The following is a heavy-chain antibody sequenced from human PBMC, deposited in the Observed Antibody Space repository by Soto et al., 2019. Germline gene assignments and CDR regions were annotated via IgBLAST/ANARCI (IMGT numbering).Heavy chain of an antibody. J-gene: IGHJ6*02. CDR3: ARDNTAPTYYYNGMDV. V-gene: IGHV1-18*01. Sequence: QVQLVQSGAEVQGPGASVRVSCKASGYTFTSYGFSWVRQAPGQGLEWMGWISANNGDTNYAQKFQGRVTMTTDTSTSTAYMELRSLTSDDTAVYYCARDNTAPTYYYNGMDVWGQGTTVTVSS. CDR2: ISANNGDT. CDR1: GYTFTSYG. D-gene: IGHD4-17*01.